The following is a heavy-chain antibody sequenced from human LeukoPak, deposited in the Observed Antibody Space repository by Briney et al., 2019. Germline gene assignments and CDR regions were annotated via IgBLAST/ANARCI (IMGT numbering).Heavy chain of an antibody. CDR3: ARDLTSSSLSP. J-gene: IGHJ5*02. D-gene: IGHD6-13*01. Sequence: GGSLRLSCAASGLTVSSNYMTWVRQAPGKGLEWVSVIYSGGSTYYADSVKGRFTISRDNSKNTVYLQMNSLRAEDTAVYYCARDLTSSSLSPWGQGTLVTVSS. V-gene: IGHV3-66*01. CDR1: GLTVSSNY. CDR2: IYSGGST.